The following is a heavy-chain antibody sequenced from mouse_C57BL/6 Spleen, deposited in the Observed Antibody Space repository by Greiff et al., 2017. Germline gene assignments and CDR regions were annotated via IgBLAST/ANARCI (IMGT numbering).Heavy chain of an antibody. D-gene: IGHD2-3*01. CDR2: INPNNGGT. V-gene: IGHV1-22*01. Sequence: VQLQQSGPELVKPGASVKMSCKASGYTFTDYNMHWVKQSHGKSLEWIGYINPNNGGTSYNQKFKGKATLTVNKSSSTAYMELRSLTSEDSAVYYCAPSYDGYPYYFDYWGQGTTLTVSS. J-gene: IGHJ2*01. CDR1: GYTFTDYN. CDR3: APSYDGYPYYFDY.